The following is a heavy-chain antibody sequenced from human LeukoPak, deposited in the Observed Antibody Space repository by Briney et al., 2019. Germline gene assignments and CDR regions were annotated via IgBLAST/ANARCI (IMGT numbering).Heavy chain of an antibody. CDR3: ASSTYYYYGMDV. Sequence: GGSLRLSCAASGFTFSSYWMSWVRQAPGKGLEWVANIKQDGSEEYYVDSVKGRFTISRDNAKSSLYLQMNSLRAEDTAVYYCASSTYYYYGMDVWGKGTTVTVSS. D-gene: IGHD2-2*01. CDR1: GFTFSSYW. CDR2: IKQDGSEE. J-gene: IGHJ6*04. V-gene: IGHV3-7*03.